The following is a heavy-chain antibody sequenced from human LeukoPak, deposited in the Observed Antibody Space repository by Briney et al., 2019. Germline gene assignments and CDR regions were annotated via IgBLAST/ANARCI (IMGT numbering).Heavy chain of an antibody. CDR2: ISGGGGST. CDR3: AKGGKWDVTPFDY. D-gene: IGHD1-26*01. CDR1: GFTFTSYS. Sequence: GGSLRLSCAASGFTFTSYSMNWFRQAPGKGLEWVSTISGGGGSTYYADSVKGRFTISRDNSKNTLYLQVNSLRAEDTAVYYCAKGGKWDVTPFDYWGQGTLVTVSS. J-gene: IGHJ4*02. V-gene: IGHV3-23*01.